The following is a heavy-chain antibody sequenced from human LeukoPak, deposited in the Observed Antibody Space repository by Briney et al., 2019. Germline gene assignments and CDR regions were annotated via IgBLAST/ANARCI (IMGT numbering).Heavy chain of an antibody. CDR2: ITSSSSYT. Sequence: KSGGSLRLSCAASGFTFSDYYMSWIRQAPGKGLEWVSYITSSSSYTNYADSVKSRFTISRDNAKNSLYLQMSSLRAEDTAVYYCARHSSSWHDFDHWGQGTLVTVSS. D-gene: IGHD6-13*01. CDR1: GFTFSDYY. J-gene: IGHJ4*02. CDR3: ARHSSSWHDFDH. V-gene: IGHV3-11*06.